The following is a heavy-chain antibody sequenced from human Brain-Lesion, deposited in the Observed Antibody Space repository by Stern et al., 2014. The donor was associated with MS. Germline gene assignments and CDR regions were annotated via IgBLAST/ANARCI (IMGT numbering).Heavy chain of an antibody. V-gene: IGHV3-9*01. CDR2: ITWNSGTI. Sequence: EVQLVQSVGGVVQPGRSLRLSCEASGFSFEDHGMHWVRQAPGKGLEWVAGITWNSGTIAYADSVKGRFTISRDDAKNSLYLHMNGLRAEDTALYYCAKDMMDYFGSGTFGSFDHWGQGTLVTVSS. CDR1: GFSFEDHG. J-gene: IGHJ4*02. D-gene: IGHD3-10*01. CDR3: AKDMMDYFGSGTFGSFDH.